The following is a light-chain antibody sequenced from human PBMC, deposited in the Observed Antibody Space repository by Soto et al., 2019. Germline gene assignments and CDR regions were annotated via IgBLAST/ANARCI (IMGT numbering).Light chain of an antibody. Sequence: QSVLTQPPSASGTPGQRVTISCSGSSSNIGSNYVYWYQQLPGTAPKLLIYSNNQRPSGVPDRFSGSKSVTSASLAITGLQAEDEADYYCQSYDSSLSGSVFGTGTKVTV. J-gene: IGLJ1*01. CDR2: SNN. V-gene: IGLV1-47*02. CDR1: SSNIGSNY. CDR3: QSYDSSLSGSV.